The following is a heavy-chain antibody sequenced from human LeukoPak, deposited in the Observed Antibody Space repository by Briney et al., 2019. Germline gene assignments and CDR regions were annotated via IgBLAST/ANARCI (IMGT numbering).Heavy chain of an antibody. CDR2: IYYSGST. J-gene: IGHJ5*02. D-gene: IGHD3-3*01. CDR1: GGSISSYY. CDR3: ARVQRITIFGVVKNWFDP. Sequence: SETLSLTCTVSGGSISSYYWSWIRQPPGKGLEWIGYIYYSGSTNYNPSLKSRVTISVDTSKNQFSLKLSSVTAADTAVYYCARVQRITIFGVVKNWFDPWGQGTLVTVSS. V-gene: IGHV4-59*01.